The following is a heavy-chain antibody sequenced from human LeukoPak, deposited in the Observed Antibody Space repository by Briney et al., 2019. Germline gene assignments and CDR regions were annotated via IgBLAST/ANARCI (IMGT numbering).Heavy chain of an antibody. D-gene: IGHD1-26*01. J-gene: IGHJ6*03. V-gene: IGHV1-2*06. Sequence: ASVKVSCKASGYTFTGYYMHWVRQAPGQGLEWMGRINPNSGGTNYAQKFQGRVTMTRDTSISTACMELSRLRSDDTAVYYCARESVISGSYIYYYYYMDVWGKGTTVTVSS. CDR3: ARESVISGSYIYYYYYMDV. CDR2: INPNSGGT. CDR1: GYTFTGYY.